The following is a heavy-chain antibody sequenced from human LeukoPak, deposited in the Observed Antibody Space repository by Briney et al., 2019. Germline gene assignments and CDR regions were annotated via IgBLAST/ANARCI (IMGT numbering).Heavy chain of an antibody. Sequence: SETLSLTCTVSGGSISSYYWSWIRQPPGKGLEWIGYIYYSGSTNYNPSLKSRVTISVDTSKNQFSLKLSSVTATDTAVYYCARVPYDYVWGSYRLYFDYWGQGTLVTVSS. D-gene: IGHD3-16*02. V-gene: IGHV4-59*01. CDR2: IYYSGST. J-gene: IGHJ4*02. CDR3: ARVPYDYVWGSYRLYFDY. CDR1: GGSISSYY.